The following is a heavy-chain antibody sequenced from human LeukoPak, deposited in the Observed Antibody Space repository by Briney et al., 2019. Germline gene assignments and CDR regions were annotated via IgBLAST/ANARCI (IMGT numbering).Heavy chain of an antibody. CDR2: ISYDGSNT. Sequence: PGGSLRLSCAASGFTFSSYGMHWVRQAPGKGLEWVAVISYDGSNTYYADSVKGRFTISRNNSKNTLYLQMNSLRVEDTAVYYCAKDRGLVVITYFDYWGQGTLVTVSS. J-gene: IGHJ4*02. D-gene: IGHD3-22*01. CDR1: GFTFSSYG. V-gene: IGHV3-30*18. CDR3: AKDRGLVVITYFDY.